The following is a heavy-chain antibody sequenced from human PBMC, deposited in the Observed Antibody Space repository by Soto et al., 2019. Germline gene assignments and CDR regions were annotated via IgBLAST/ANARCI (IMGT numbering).Heavy chain of an antibody. V-gene: IGHV1-69*13. Sequence: GASVKVSCKASGGTFSSYAISWVRQAPGQGLEWMGGIIPIFGTANYAQKFQGRVTITADESTSTAYMELSSLRSEDTAVYYCARVGVYCTNGVCSPAHHYYGMDVWGQGTTVTVSS. D-gene: IGHD2-8*01. CDR1: GGTFSSYA. J-gene: IGHJ6*02. CDR3: ARVGVYCTNGVCSPAHHYYGMDV. CDR2: IIPIFGTA.